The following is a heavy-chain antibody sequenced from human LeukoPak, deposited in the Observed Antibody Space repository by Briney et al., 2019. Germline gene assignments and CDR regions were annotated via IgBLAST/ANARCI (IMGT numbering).Heavy chain of an antibody. CDR1: GFTFSSYV. D-gene: IGHD5-18*01. Sequence: GGSLRLSCAASGFTFSSYVMHWGRQAPGKGLGLGAVIWYNGSNKYYTASVKGPFNIHRDNSNDKLYLQMNSLRGEDTAVYYCARGYVRGYSYGFGYWGQGSLVTVSS. CDR3: ARGYVRGYSYGFGY. J-gene: IGHJ4*02. CDR2: IWYNGSNK. V-gene: IGHV3-33*08.